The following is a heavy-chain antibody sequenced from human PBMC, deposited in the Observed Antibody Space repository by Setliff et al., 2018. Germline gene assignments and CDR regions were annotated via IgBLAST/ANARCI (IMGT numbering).Heavy chain of an antibody. CDR2: INHYGST. V-gene: IGHV4-34*01. CDR3: ARGGTFRYFDF. Sequence: SETLSLTCAVYGGSFSGYYWTWIRQPPGKGLEWIGEINHYGSTNYNPSLKSRVTISVDRSKNEFSLNLKSVTAADTAVYYCARGGTFRYFDFWGQGTPVTVSA. J-gene: IGHJ4*02. CDR1: GGSFSGYY.